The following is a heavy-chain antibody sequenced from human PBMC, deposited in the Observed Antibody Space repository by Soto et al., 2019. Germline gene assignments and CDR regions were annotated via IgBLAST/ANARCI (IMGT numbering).Heavy chain of an antibody. CDR3: AREIPKYSYGEGTFDY. J-gene: IGHJ4*02. CDR2: IYYSGST. CDR1: GGSISSYY. V-gene: IGHV4-59*01. D-gene: IGHD5-18*01. Sequence: SETLSLTCTVSGGSISSYYWSWVRQPPGKGLEWIGYIYYSGSTNYNPSLKSRVTISVDTSKNQFSLKLSSVTAADTAVYYCAREIPKYSYGEGTFDYWGQGTLVTVSS.